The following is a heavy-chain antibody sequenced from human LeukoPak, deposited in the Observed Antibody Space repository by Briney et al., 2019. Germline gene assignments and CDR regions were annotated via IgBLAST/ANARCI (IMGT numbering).Heavy chain of an antibody. CDR1: GFTFTRNA. CDR2: IDGSGGTT. D-gene: IGHD2-2*01. Sequence: GGSLRLSCAASGFTFTRNAIPWVRQSPGKGLEGVSAIDGSGGTTFYADSVKGRVTISRVQSTNTVYLQMNSLRDDDTAVYYCAKAHCSSTSCSRADNWGQGTLVTVSS. V-gene: IGHV3-23*01. CDR3: AKAHCSSTSCSRADN. J-gene: IGHJ4*02.